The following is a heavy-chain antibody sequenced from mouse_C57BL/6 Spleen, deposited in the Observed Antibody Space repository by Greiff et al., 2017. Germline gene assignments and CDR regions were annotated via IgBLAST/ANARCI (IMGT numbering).Heavy chain of an antibody. D-gene: IGHD1-1*01. J-gene: IGHJ4*01. CDR1: GYTFTDYY. Sequence: VQLQQSGPELVKPGASVKISCKASGYTFTDYYMNWVKQSHGKSLEWIGDINPNNGGTSYNQKFKGKATLTVDKSSSTAYMELRSLTSEDSAVYYCARGDLYYGSRGDYAMDYWGQGTSVTVSS. CDR2: INPNNGGT. V-gene: IGHV1-26*01. CDR3: ARGDLYYGSRGDYAMDY.